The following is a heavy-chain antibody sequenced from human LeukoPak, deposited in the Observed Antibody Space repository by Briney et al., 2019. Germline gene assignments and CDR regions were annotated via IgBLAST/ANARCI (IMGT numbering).Heavy chain of an antibody. CDR1: GGSFSGYY. CDR2: INHSGST. CDR3: ARDGYSYGYLRRYYYMDV. D-gene: IGHD5-18*01. V-gene: IGHV4-34*01. J-gene: IGHJ6*03. Sequence: SETLSLTCAVYGGSFSGYYWSWIRQPQGKGLEWIGEINHSGSTNYNPSLKSRVTISVDTSKNQFSLKLSSVTAAVTAVYYCARDGYSYGYLRRYYYMDVWGKGTTVTVS.